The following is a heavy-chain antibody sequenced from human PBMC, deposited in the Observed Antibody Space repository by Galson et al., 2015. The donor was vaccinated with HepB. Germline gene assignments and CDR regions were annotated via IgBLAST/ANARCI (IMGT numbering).Heavy chain of an antibody. CDR3: AKSLVVPAALAFLGY. CDR1: GYTFTSYA. D-gene: IGHD2-2*01. Sequence: SVKVSCKASGYTFTSYAMNWVRQAPGQGLGWMGWINTNTGNPTYAQGFTGRFVFSLDTSVSTAYLQISSLKAEDTAVYYCAKSLVVPAALAFLGYWGQGTLVTVSS. V-gene: IGHV7-4-1*02. J-gene: IGHJ4*02. CDR2: INTNTGNP.